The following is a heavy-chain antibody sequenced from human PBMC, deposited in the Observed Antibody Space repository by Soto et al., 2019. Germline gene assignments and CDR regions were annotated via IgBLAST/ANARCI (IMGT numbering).Heavy chain of an antibody. J-gene: IGHJ2*01. D-gene: IGHD3-3*02. CDR2: IKSDGSGT. V-gene: IGHV3-74*01. Sequence: EVQVVESGGGLAQPGGSLRLSCVVSGFSLTNYWMHWVRQTPGKGLVWVSRIKSDGSGTIYADSVKGRFPISRDNAKNTLYLQMDRLRAEDTALYYCARDSTKWSFDLWGRGTLVTVSS. CDR3: ARDSTKWSFDL. CDR1: GFSLTNYW.